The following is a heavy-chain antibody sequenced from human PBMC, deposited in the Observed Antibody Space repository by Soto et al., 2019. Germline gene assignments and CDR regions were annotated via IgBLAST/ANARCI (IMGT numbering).Heavy chain of an antibody. CDR3: ARVEYYDFWSGYYNGGWFDP. V-gene: IGHV4-4*07. J-gene: IGHJ5*02. CDR1: GGSISSYY. CDR2: IYTSGST. D-gene: IGHD3-3*01. Sequence: PSETLSLTCTVSGGSISSYYWSWIRQPAGKGLEWIGRIYTSGSTNYNPSLKSRVTMSVDTSKNQFSLKLSSVTAADTAVYYCARVEYYDFWSGYYNGGWFDPWGQGTLVTVSS.